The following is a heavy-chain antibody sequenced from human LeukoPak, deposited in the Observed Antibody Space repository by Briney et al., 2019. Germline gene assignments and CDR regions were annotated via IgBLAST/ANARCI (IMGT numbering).Heavy chain of an antibody. CDR1: GGSFSGYY. J-gene: IGHJ5*02. CDR3: ARHGCSSTSCYASVIWFDP. Sequence: SETLSLTCAVYGGSFSGYYWSWIRQPPGKVLEWIGEINHSGSTNYNPSLKSRVTISVDTSKNQFSLKLSSVTAADTAVYYCARHGCSSTSCYASVIWFDPWGQGTLVTVSS. CDR2: INHSGST. V-gene: IGHV4-34*01. D-gene: IGHD2-2*01.